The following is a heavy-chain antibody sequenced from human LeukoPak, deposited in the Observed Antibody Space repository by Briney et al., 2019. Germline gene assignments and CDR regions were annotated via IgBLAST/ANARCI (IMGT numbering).Heavy chain of an antibody. CDR3: ARDIAARPGPSAFDP. J-gene: IGHJ5*02. V-gene: IGHV4-30-2*01. CDR2: IYHSGST. D-gene: IGHD6-6*01. Sequence: SETLSLTCTVSGGSLSSGGYYWSWIRQPPGKGLEWIGYIYHSGSTYYNPSLKSRVTISVDRSKNQFSLKLSSVTAADTAVYYCARDIAARPGPSAFDPWGQGTLVTVSS. CDR1: GGSLSSGGYY.